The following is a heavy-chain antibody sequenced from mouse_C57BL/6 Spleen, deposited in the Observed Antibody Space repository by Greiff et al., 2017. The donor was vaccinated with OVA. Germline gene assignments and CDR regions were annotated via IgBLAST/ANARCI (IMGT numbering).Heavy chain of an antibody. D-gene: IGHD1-1*01. CDR2: IDPSDSYT. Sequence: QVQLQQSGAELVRPGTSVKLSCKASGYTFTSYWMHWVKQRPGQGLEWIGVIDPSDSYTNYNQKFKGKATLTVDTSSSTAYMQLSSLTSEDSAVYYCAESDYVSSYDWYFDVWGTGTTVTVSA. J-gene: IGHJ1*03. CDR1: GYTFTSYW. CDR3: AESDYVSSYDWYFDV. V-gene: IGHV1-59*01.